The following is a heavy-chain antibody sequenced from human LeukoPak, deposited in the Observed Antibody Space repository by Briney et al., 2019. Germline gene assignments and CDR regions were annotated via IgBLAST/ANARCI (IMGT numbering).Heavy chain of an antibody. CDR2: INPRTGNT. CDR1: GYTFTSYD. D-gene: IGHD3-9*01. Sequence: ASVKVSCKASGYTFTSYDITWVRQAAGQGLEWMGWINPRTGNTGLLQKFQGRVTITRNTSISTAYMELSSLRSEDTAVYYCARELEYYDILTGLDVWGKGTTVTVSS. V-gene: IGHV1-8*03. CDR3: ARELEYYDILTGLDV. J-gene: IGHJ6*04.